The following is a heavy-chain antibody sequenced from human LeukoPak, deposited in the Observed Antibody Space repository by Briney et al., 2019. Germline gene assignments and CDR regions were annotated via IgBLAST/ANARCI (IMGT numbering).Heavy chain of an antibody. CDR3: ARDSAQGSDEPTYYFDY. D-gene: IGHD1-14*01. V-gene: IGHV1-46*01. Sequence: ASVTVSCKASGYTFTSYYMHWVRQAPGQGLEWMGIINPSGGSTSYAQKFQGRVTMTRDTSTSTVYMELSSLRSEDTAVYYCARDSAQGSDEPTYYFDYWGQGTLVTVSS. CDR2: INPSGGST. J-gene: IGHJ4*02. CDR1: GYTFTSYY.